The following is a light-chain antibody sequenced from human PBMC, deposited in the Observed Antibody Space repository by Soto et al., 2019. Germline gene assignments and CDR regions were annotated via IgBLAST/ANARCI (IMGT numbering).Light chain of an antibody. CDR1: QGISSY. Sequence: IQLTPSPSSLSASVGDRVTITCRASQGISSYLAWYQQKPGEAPNLLIYAASTLQSGVPSRFSGSGSGTDFTLTISSLQPEDFATYYCQQLNSYPPTFDGGTKVDIK. J-gene: IGKJ4*01. CDR3: QQLNSYPPT. CDR2: AAS. V-gene: IGKV1-9*01.